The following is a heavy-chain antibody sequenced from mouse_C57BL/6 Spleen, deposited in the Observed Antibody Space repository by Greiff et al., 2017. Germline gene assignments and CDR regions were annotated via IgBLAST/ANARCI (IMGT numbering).Heavy chain of an antibody. D-gene: IGHD2-1*01. CDR2: INPNNGGT. Sequence: VQLQQSGPELVKPGASVKMSCKASGYTFTDYNMHWVKQSHGKSLEWIGYINPNNGGTSYNQKFKGKATLTVNKSSSTAYMELRSLTSEDSAVYYCARGDYGNYPAWVAYWGQGTLGTVSA. V-gene: IGHV1-22*01. CDR1: GYTFTDYN. J-gene: IGHJ3*01. CDR3: ARGDYGNYPAWVAY.